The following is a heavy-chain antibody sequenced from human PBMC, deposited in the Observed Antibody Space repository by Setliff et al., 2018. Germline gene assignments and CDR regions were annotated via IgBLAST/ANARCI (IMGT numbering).Heavy chain of an antibody. D-gene: IGHD3-3*01. CDR3: ARQAISGSDAFDI. J-gene: IGHJ3*02. CDR1: GYPFTNYW. V-gene: IGHV5-51*01. Sequence: PGESLKISCKGSGYPFTNYWIGWVRQMPGKGLEWMGIIYPGDSDTRYSPSFQGQVTISADKSISIAYLQWSSLKASDTAMYYCARQAISGSDAFDIWGQGTLVTVSS. CDR2: IYPGDSDT.